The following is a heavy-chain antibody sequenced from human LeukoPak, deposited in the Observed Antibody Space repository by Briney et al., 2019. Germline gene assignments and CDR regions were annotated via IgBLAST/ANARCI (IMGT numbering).Heavy chain of an antibody. Sequence: EASVKVSCKASGGTFSGYAISWVRQAPGQGLEWMGGIIPTFGTANYAQKFQGRVTITTDESTSTAYMELSSLRSEDTAVYYCARDMVAVVPTAHRFDPWGQGTLVTVSS. CDR3: ARDMVAVVPTAHRFDP. V-gene: IGHV1-69*05. J-gene: IGHJ5*02. D-gene: IGHD2-2*01. CDR1: GGTFSGYA. CDR2: IIPTFGTA.